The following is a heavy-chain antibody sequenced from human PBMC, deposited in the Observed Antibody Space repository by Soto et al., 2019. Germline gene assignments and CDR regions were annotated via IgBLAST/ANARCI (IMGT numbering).Heavy chain of an antibody. CDR1: GFTFSSYG. Sequence: QVQLVESGGGVVQPGRSLRLSCAASGFTFSSYGMHWVRQAPGKGLEWVAVIWYDGSNKYYADSVKGRFTISRDNSKNTLYLQMNCLRAEDTAVYYCARVGGGLETIFGVVTAHSPPDYWGQGTLVTVSS. D-gene: IGHD3-3*01. V-gene: IGHV3-33*01. J-gene: IGHJ4*02. CDR2: IWYDGSNK. CDR3: ARVGGGLETIFGVVTAHSPPDY.